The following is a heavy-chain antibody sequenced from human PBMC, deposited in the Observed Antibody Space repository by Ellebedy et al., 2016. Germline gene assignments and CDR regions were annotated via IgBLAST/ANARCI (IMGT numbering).Heavy chain of an antibody. CDR3: AGYTYYYGSGSSGVDY. V-gene: IGHV4-34*01. Sequence: SETLSLXXAVYGGSFSGYYWSWIRQPPGKGLEWIGEINHSGSTNYNPSLKSRVTISVDTSKNQFSLKLSSVTAADTAVYYCAGYTYYYGSGSSGVDYWGQGTLVTVSS. CDR2: INHSGST. CDR1: GGSFSGYY. J-gene: IGHJ4*02. D-gene: IGHD3-10*01.